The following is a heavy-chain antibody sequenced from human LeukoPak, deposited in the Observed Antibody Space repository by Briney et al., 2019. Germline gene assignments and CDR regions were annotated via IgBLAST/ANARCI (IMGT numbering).Heavy chain of an antibody. CDR3: ARVTMVRGVIEYNWFDP. CDR1: GGSISSGGYY. J-gene: IGHJ5*02. D-gene: IGHD3-10*01. V-gene: IGHV4-31*03. Sequence: SETLSLTCTVSGGSISSGGYYWSWIRQHPGKGLEWIGYIYYSGSTYYNPSLKSRVTISVDTSKNQFSLKLSSVTAADTAVYYCARVTMVRGVIEYNWFDPWGQGTLVTVSS. CDR2: IYYSGST.